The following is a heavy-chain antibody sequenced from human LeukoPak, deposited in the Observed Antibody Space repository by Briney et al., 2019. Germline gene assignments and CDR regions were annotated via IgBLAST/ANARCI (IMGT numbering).Heavy chain of an antibody. J-gene: IGHJ6*02. CDR1: GYTFTSYD. CDR2: MNPNSANT. CDR3: ARATAPVSRKCMDV. D-gene: IGHD6-13*01. V-gene: IGHV1-8*01. Sequence: ASVKVSCKASGYTFTSYDINWVRQATGQGLEWMRWMNPNSANTGYAQKFQGSVTMTRNTSISVAYMELSSLRSEDTAVYYFARATAPVSRKCMDVWLQGTTVTV.